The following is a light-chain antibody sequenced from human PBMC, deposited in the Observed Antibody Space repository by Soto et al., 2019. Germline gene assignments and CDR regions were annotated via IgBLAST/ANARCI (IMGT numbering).Light chain of an antibody. J-gene: IGLJ2*01. V-gene: IGLV1-44*01. CDR2: NTY. Sequence: QSVLTQPPSASGTPGQRVTISCSGSSSNIGSHTVNWYQQLPGTAPRLLIYNTYYRPSGVPDRVSGSKSGTSASLAISGLQSEDEADYYCAAWDDSLNGVVFGGGTKLTVL. CDR3: AAWDDSLNGVV. CDR1: SSNIGSHT.